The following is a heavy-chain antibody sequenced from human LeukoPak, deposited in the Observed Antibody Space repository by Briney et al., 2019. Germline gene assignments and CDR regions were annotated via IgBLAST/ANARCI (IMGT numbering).Heavy chain of an antibody. CDR3: ARNDESLRLRIDY. V-gene: IGHV1-2*02. J-gene: IGHJ4*02. Sequence: ASVKVSCKASGYTFTGYYMHWVRQAPGQGLEWMGWINPNSGDTNYAQKFQGRVTMTRDTSISTAYMELSSLRSDDTAVYYCARNDESLRLRIDYWGQGTLVTVTS. CDR2: INPNSGDT. D-gene: IGHD5-12*01. CDR1: GYTFTGYY.